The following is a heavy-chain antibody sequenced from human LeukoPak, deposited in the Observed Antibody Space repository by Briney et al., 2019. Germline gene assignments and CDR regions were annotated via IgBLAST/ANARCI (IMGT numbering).Heavy chain of an antibody. Sequence: RRGESLKISCKGSGYSFTNYWIGWVRQMPGKGLEWMGIIYPGDSDIRYSPSFQGQVTISADKSISTAYLQWSSLKASDTAMYCCARHPRNIVVPAAIDYWGQGTLVTVSS. CDR1: GYSFTNYW. CDR2: IYPGDSDI. CDR3: ARHPRNIVVPAAIDY. V-gene: IGHV5-51*01. D-gene: IGHD2-2*01. J-gene: IGHJ4*02.